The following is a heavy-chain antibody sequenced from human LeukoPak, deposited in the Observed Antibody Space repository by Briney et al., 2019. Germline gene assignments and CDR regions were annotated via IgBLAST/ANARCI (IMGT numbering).Heavy chain of an antibody. Sequence: ASVKVSCKASGYTFTSYGVTWVRQAPGQGLEWMGWISAYNGNTNYAQKFQGRVTMTTDTSTSTAYMELRSLRSDDTAVFYCAGGIASTGRYYFDYRGQGTLVTVSS. V-gene: IGHV1-18*01. CDR1: GYTFTSYG. D-gene: IGHD6-13*01. J-gene: IGHJ4*02. CDR3: AGGIASTGRYYFDY. CDR2: ISAYNGNT.